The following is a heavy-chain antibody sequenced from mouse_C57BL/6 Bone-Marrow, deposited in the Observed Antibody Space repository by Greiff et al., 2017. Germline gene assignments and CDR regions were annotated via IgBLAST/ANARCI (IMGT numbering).Heavy chain of an antibody. CDR1: GYTFTDYN. CDR3: ARGTYYYGSSPYYFDY. Sequence: DVQLVESGPELVKPGASVKIPCKASGYTFTDYNMDWVKQSHGKSLEWIGDINPNNGGTIYNQKFKGKATLTVDKSSSTAYMELRSLTSEDTAVYYCARGTYYYGSSPYYFDYWGQGTTLTVSS. V-gene: IGHV1-18*01. D-gene: IGHD1-1*01. J-gene: IGHJ2*01. CDR2: INPNNGGT.